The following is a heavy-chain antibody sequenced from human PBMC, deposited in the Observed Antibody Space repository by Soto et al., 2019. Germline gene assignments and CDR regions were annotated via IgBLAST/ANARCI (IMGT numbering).Heavy chain of an antibody. CDR3: ARGYCSGGSCYSKYYYYYMDV. CDR2: INHGGST. Sequence: PSETLSLTCAVYGGSFSGYYWSWIRQPPGKGLEWIGEINHGGSTNYNPSLKSRVTISVDTSKNQFSPKLSSVTAADTAVYYCARGYCSGGSCYSKYYYYYMDVWGKGTTVTVSS. V-gene: IGHV4-34*01. D-gene: IGHD2-15*01. CDR1: GGSFSGYY. J-gene: IGHJ6*03.